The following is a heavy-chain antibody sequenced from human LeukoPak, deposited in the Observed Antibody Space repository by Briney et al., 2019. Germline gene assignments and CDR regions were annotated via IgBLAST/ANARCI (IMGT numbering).Heavy chain of an antibody. CDR3: RSSGWYFNWFDP. CDR1: GFPFSSYW. J-gene: IGHJ5*02. CDR2: IKQDGSKK. D-gene: IGHD6-19*01. V-gene: IGHV3-7*03. Sequence: PGGSLRLSCVASGFPFSSYWMTWVRQAPGKGLEWVANIKQDGSKKSYVDSVKGRFTISRDNSKNTLYLQMNSLRAEDTAVYYCRSSGWYFNWFDPWGQGTLVTVSS.